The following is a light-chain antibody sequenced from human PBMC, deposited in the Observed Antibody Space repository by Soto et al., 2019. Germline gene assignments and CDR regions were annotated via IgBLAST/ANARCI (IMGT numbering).Light chain of an antibody. J-gene: IGLJ2*01. CDR2: STN. CDR1: SGSVSTSYY. V-gene: IGLV8-61*01. CDR3: VLYMGSGINVV. Sequence: QAVVTQEPSFSVSPGGTVTLTCGLSSGSVSTSYYPSWYQQTPGQAPRTLIYSTNTRSSGVPDRFSGSILGNKAALTITGAQADDESDYYCVLYMGSGINVVFDGGTKLTVL.